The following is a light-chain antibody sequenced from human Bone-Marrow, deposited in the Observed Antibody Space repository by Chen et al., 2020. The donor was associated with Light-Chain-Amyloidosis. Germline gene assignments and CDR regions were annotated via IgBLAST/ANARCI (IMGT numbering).Light chain of an antibody. V-gene: IGLV3-25*03. CDR3: QSADSSGTYEVI. J-gene: IGLJ2*01. CDR2: RDT. CDR1: DLPTKY. Sequence: YELTQPPSVSVSPGQTARIPCSGDDLPTKYAYWYQQKPGQPPVLGIHRDTERPSGISERFSGSSSGTTATLTISGVQAEDEADYHCQSADSSGTYEVIFGGGTKLTVL.